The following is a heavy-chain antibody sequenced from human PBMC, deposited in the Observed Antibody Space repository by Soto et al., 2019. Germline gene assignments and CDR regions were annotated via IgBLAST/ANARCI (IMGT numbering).Heavy chain of an antibody. CDR1: GASISSGSYY. V-gene: IGHV4-31*03. CDR2: ISNSGST. J-gene: IGHJ4*02. Sequence: SETLSLTCTVSGASISSGSYYWSWIRQLPGKGLEWIGYISNSGSTYYNPSLKSRVTVSVDTSKNQFSLRVSSVTAADTAVYYCARAVYSNHVYWGQGTLVTVSS. CDR3: ARAVYSNHVY. D-gene: IGHD4-4*01.